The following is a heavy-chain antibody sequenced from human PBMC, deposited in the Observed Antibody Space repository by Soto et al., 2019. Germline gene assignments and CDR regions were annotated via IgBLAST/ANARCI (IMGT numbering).Heavy chain of an antibody. J-gene: IGHJ4*02. CDR3: ARLSRGAAAGFDY. D-gene: IGHD6-13*01. CDR2: IYYSGST. Sequence: PSETLSLTCTVSGGSINSYYRTWIRQPPGKGLEWIGYIYYSGSTTYNPSLKSRVTISVDTSKNQFSLNLSSVTAADTAVYYCARLSRGAAAGFDYWGQGTLVTVSS. V-gene: IGHV4-59*08. CDR1: GGSINSYY.